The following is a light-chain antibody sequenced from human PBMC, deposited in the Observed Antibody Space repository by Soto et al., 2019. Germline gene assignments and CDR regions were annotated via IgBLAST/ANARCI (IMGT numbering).Light chain of an antibody. Sequence: DIQMTQSPSSLSASVGDRVTITCRASQSISSYLNWYQQIPGKAPKVLIYAASSLQSGVPARFSASGSGTDFTLTISSLQPEDFATYYCQQSYSSRWTFGQGTKVEIK. V-gene: IGKV1-39*01. CDR1: QSISSY. J-gene: IGKJ1*01. CDR3: QQSYSSRWT. CDR2: AAS.